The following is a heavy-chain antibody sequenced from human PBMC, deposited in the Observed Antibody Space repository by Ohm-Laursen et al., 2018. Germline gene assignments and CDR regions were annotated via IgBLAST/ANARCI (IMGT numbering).Heavy chain of an antibody. CDR1: GFTFSASG. D-gene: IGHD3-10*01. V-gene: IGHV3-33*08. Sequence: SLRLSCAASGFTFSASGMHWVRQAPGKGLEWVSLIWHDGSETYYADPVKGRFTISRDNSKNTLYLQMNSLRAEDTAVYYCARRGSESLYYFDYWGQGTLVTVSS. CDR2: IWHDGSET. CDR3: ARRGSESLYYFDY. J-gene: IGHJ4*02.